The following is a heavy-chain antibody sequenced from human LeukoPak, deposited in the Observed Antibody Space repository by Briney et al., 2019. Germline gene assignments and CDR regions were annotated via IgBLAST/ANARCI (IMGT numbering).Heavy chain of an antibody. Sequence: GGSLRLSCAASGFTFSSYAMSWVRQAPGKGLEWVSTISGSGGSTYYADSVKGRFTISRDNSKNTLYLQMNSLKTEDTAVYYCTRRSSAAGRQYFDYWGQGTLVTVSS. J-gene: IGHJ4*02. V-gene: IGHV3-23*01. CDR1: GFTFSSYA. D-gene: IGHD6-13*01. CDR2: ISGSGGST. CDR3: TRRSSAAGRQYFDY.